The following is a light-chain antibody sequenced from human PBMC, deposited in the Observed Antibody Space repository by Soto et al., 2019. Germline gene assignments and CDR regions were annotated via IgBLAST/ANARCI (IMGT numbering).Light chain of an antibody. CDR3: QKYNSALTWT. J-gene: IGKJ1*01. Sequence: DIQITQSPSSLSASVGDRVTITCRASQGISNYLAWYQQTPGKVPKLLIYAASTLQSGVPSRFSGSGSGTDFTLTISSLQPEDVATYYCQKYNSALTWTFGQGTKVDIK. CDR1: QGISNY. CDR2: AAS. V-gene: IGKV1-27*01.